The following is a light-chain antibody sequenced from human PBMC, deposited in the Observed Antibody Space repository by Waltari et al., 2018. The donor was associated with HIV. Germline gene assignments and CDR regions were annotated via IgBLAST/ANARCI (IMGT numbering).Light chain of an antibody. V-gene: IGLV1-40*01. CDR2: GTS. CDR3: QSYDSSLSGKV. J-gene: IGLJ3*02. Sequence: QSVLTQPPSVSGAPGQRVTISCTGRSSNIGAGYDVHWYKQRPGTAPKLLIYGTSNRPSGVPDRFSASKSGTSASLAITGLQAEDEADYYCQSYDSSLSGKVFGGGTKLTVL. CDR1: SSNIGAGYD.